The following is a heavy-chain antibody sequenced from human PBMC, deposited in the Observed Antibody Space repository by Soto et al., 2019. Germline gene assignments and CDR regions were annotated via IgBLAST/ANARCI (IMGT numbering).Heavy chain of an antibody. CDR3: ASHLSMVRGVIIGDWFDP. CDR1: GGSISSYY. J-gene: IGHJ5*02. D-gene: IGHD3-10*01. CDR2: IYYSGST. Sequence: PSETLSLTCTVSGGSISSYYWSWIRQPPGKGLEWIGYIYYSGSTNYNPSLKSRVTISVDTSKNQFSLKLSSVTAADTAVYYCASHLSMVRGVIIGDWFDPWGQGTLVTVSS. V-gene: IGHV4-59*12.